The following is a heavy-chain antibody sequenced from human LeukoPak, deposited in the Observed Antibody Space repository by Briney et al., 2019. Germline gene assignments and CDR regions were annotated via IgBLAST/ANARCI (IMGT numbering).Heavy chain of an antibody. CDR3: ARGFCSGGSCPNFDY. J-gene: IGHJ4*01. CDR2: GYYSGTT. V-gene: IGHV4-59*01. D-gene: IGHD2-15*01. CDR1: GGSIKSNY. Sequence: PSETLSLTCTVSGGSIKSNYWSWIRQPPGKGLEWIGYGYYSGTTNYNPSFKSRVTISLDTSKSQFSLKLSSVTAADTAVYYCARGFCSGGSCPNFDYWGHGTLVTVSS.